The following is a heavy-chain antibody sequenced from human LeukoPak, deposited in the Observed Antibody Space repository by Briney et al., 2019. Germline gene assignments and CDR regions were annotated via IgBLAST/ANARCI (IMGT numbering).Heavy chain of an antibody. J-gene: IGHJ4*02. CDR1: GFTFSNAW. CDR3: ARDAGWEGGNPSSYYFDY. CDR2: IKSKTDGGTT. D-gene: IGHD4-23*01. Sequence: PGGSLRLSCAASGFTFSNAWMSWVRQAPGKGLEWVGRIKSKTDGGTTDYAAPVKGRFTISRDDSKNTLYLQMNSLRAEDTAVYYCARDAGWEGGNPSSYYFDYWGQGTLVTVSS. V-gene: IGHV3-15*01.